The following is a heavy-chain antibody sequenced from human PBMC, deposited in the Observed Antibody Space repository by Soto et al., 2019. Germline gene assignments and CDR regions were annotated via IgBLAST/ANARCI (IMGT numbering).Heavy chain of an antibody. Sequence: PSETLSLTCTVSGGSISSYYWSWIRQPPGKGLEWIWYIYYSGSTNYNPPFKSRVTISVDTSKNQFSLNLSSVTAADTAVYYCARDTGADCSGGSCYQSLDAFDIWGQGTMVTVSS. V-gene: IGHV4-59*01. CDR1: GGSISSYY. J-gene: IGHJ3*02. CDR3: ARDTGADCSGGSCYQSLDAFDI. D-gene: IGHD2-15*01. CDR2: IYYSGST.